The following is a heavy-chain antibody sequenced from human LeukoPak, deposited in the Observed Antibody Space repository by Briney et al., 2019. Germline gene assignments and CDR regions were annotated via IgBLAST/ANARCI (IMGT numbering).Heavy chain of an antibody. D-gene: IGHD2-2*01. Sequence: ASVKVSCKASGYTFTGYYMHWVRQAPGQGLEWMGWINPNSGGTNYAQKFQGRVTMTRDTSITTAYMELSRLRSDDTAVYYCARPDIVVVPSAKGFDYWGQGTLVTVSS. V-gene: IGHV1-2*02. J-gene: IGHJ4*02. CDR3: ARPDIVVVPSAKGFDY. CDR1: GYTFTGYY. CDR2: INPNSGGT.